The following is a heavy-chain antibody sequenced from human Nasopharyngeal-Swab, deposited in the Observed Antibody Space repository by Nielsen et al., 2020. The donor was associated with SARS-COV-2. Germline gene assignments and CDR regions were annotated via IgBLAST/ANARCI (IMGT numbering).Heavy chain of an antibody. CDR1: GGTFSSYA. J-gene: IGHJ6*03. D-gene: IGHD6-19*01. Sequence: SVKVSCKASGGTFSSYAISWVRKAHGQGLEWMGGIIPIFGTANYAQKFQGRVTITADESTSTAYMELSSLRSEDTAVYYCARGDIIAVAGTGYYYYYYMDVWGKGTTVTVSS. V-gene: IGHV1-69*13. CDR3: ARGDIIAVAGTGYYYYYYMDV. CDR2: IIPIFGTA.